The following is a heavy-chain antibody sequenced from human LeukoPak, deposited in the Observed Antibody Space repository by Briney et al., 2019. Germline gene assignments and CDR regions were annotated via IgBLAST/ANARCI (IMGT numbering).Heavy chain of an antibody. CDR1: GGSISSGGYY. CDR2: IYYSGST. CDR3: ARLYDSSGYYYWFDP. J-gene: IGHJ5*02. V-gene: IGHV4-31*03. Sequence: PSQTLSLTCTVSGGSISSGGYYWSWIRQHPGTGLEWIGYIYYSGSTYYNPSLKSRVTISVDTSKNQFSLKLSSVTAADTAVYYCARLYDSSGYYYWFDPWGQGTLVTVSS. D-gene: IGHD3-22*01.